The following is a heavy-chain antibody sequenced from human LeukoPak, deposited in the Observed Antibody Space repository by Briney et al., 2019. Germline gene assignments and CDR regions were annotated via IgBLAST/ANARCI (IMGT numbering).Heavy chain of an antibody. CDR2: FDPEDGET. CDR3: ATDPLRYYDFWSGYYT. CDR1: GYTLTELS. Sequence: ASVKVSCKVSGYTLTELSMHWVRQDPGKGLEWMGGFDPEDGETIYAQTFQGRVTMTEDTSTDTAYMELSSLRSEDTAVYYCATDPLRYYDFWSGYYTWGQGTLVTVSS. D-gene: IGHD3-3*01. J-gene: IGHJ5*02. V-gene: IGHV1-24*01.